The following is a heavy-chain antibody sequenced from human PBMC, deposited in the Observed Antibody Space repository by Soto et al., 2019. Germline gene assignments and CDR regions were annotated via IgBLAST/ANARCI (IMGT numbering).Heavy chain of an antibody. D-gene: IGHD3-10*01. CDR1: GFTFSSYG. CDR2: IWYDGSNK. V-gene: IGHV3-33*01. J-gene: IGHJ6*02. Sequence: GGSLRLSCAASGFTFSSYGMHWVRQAPGKGLEWVAVIWYDGSNKYYADSVKGRFTISRDNSKNTLYLQMNSLRAEDTAVYYCARDMKASGSYYVGYGMDVWGQGTTVTVSS. CDR3: ARDMKASGSYYVGYGMDV.